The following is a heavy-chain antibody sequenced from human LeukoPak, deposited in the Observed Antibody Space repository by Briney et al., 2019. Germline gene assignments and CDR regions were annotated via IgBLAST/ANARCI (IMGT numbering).Heavy chain of an antibody. V-gene: IGHV1-18*01. CDR1: GYTFTSYG. CDR2: ISANNGNTKYNT. J-gene: IGHJ4*02. CDR3: ARDRDRSGSQSY. Sequence: GASAKVSGKASGYTFTSYGISWVRQAPGQGLEWRGWISANNGNTKYNTKYAQNLQGKVTMTTDISTSTAYMELRTLRSDDTAVYYCARDRDRSGSQSYWGQGTLVTVSS. D-gene: IGHD1-26*01.